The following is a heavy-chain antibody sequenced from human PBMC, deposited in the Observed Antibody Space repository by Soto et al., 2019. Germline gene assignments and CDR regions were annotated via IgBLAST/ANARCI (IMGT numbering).Heavy chain of an antibody. CDR3: ARVSGSYYYGMDV. CDR2: IYHSGST. V-gene: IGHV4-4*02. J-gene: IGHJ6*02. CDR1: GGSISSSNW. Sequence: QVQLQESGPGLVKPSGTLSLTCAVSGGSISSSNWWSWVRQPPGKGLEWIGEIYHSGSTNYNPSHKSPVTISVDKSKNQFSLKLSSVTPADTAVYYCARVSGSYYYGMDVWGQGTTVTVSS. D-gene: IGHD1-26*01.